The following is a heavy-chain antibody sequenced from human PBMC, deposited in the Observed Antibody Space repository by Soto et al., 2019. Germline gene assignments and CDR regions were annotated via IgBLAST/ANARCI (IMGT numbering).Heavy chain of an antibody. CDR3: ATGVIWIGYFTVDS. Sequence: QVQLVQSGAEVKKPGSSVKVSCKASGGSFGNSAINWVRQTPGQGLEWLGGFIPVYRTLNYAQKFQGRVTIAADESTGTADMALSRLASDDTAVYYCATGVIWIGYFTVDSWGQGTRVTVSS. J-gene: IGHJ4*02. CDR1: GGSFGNSA. V-gene: IGHV1-69*01. CDR2: FIPVYRTL. D-gene: IGHD3-3*01.